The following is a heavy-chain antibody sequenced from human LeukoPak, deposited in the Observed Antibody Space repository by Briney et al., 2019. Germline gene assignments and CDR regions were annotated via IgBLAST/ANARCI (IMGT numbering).Heavy chain of an antibody. J-gene: IGHJ6*03. Sequence: GASVKVSCKASGYTFTSYSMHWVRQAPGQGLEWMGWINTNTGNPTYAQGFTGRFVFSLDTSVSTAYLQISSLEAEDTAVYYCARGVGCSSTSCYDYYYYYMDVWGKGTTVTVSS. CDR1: GYTFTSYS. V-gene: IGHV7-4-1*02. CDR3: ARGVGCSSTSCYDYYYYYMDV. CDR2: INTNTGNP. D-gene: IGHD2-2*01.